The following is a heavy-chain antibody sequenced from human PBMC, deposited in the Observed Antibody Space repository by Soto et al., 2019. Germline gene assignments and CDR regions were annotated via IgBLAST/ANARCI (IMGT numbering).Heavy chain of an antibody. Sequence: LXLTGTVAGGSISSGAYYWSWIRQHPGKGLEWIGYIYYSGSTYYNPSLKSRVTISVDTSKNQFSLKLSSVTAADTAVYYCARALEMATISAFDYWGQGTLVTVYS. CDR1: GGSISSGAYY. J-gene: IGHJ4*02. CDR3: ARALEMATISAFDY. V-gene: IGHV4-31*03. CDR2: IYYSGST. D-gene: IGHD5-12*01.